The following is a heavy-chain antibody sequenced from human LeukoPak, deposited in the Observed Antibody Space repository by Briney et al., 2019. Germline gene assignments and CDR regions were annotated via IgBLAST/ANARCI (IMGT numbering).Heavy chain of an antibody. Sequence: SETLSLTCAVYGGSFSGYYWSWIRQPPGKGLEWIGEINHSGSTNYNPSLKSRVTISVDTPKNQFSLKLSSVTAADTAVYYCARDYYDSRAFDYWGQGTLVTVSS. CDR3: ARDYYDSRAFDY. J-gene: IGHJ4*02. CDR1: GGSFSGYY. V-gene: IGHV4-34*01. D-gene: IGHD3-22*01. CDR2: INHSGST.